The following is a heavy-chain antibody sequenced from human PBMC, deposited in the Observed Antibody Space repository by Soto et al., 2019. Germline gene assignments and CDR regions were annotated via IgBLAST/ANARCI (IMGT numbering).Heavy chain of an antibody. CDR1: GFTFSSYC. J-gene: IGHJ4*02. CDR3: ARVLLLPHEGTSSYRPIDY. Sequence: GGSLRLSCAASGFTFSSYCVTWVRQAPERGLEWLASIKQDGSEKHFGDSVRGRFTISRDNAKNSLYLQTDSLRPEDTAVYYCARVLLLPHEGTSSYRPIDYWGQGTLVTVYS. CDR2: IKQDGSEK. D-gene: IGHD2-15*01. V-gene: IGHV3-7*05.